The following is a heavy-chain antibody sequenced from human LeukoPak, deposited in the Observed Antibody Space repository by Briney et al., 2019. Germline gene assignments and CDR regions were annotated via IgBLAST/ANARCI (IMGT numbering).Heavy chain of an antibody. CDR3: TTEFKELGSFFYFYYMDV. D-gene: IGHD3-10*01. CDR1: GFTFSSYE. CDR2: IKTKSEGGIT. Sequence: GGSLRLSCAASGFTFSSYEMNWVRQAPGKGLEWVGRIKTKSEGGITDYAAPAKGRFTISRDDSKNALFLQMDSLKSDDTAMYYCTTEFKELGSFFYFYYMDVWGTGTTVTISS. V-gene: IGHV3-15*01. J-gene: IGHJ6*03.